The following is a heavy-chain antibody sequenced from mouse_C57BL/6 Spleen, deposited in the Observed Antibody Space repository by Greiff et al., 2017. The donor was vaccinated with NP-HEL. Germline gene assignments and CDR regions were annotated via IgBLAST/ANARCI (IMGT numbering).Heavy chain of an antibody. CDR3: RSYGYDPYAMDY. CDR1: YTFTDYYM. J-gene: IGHJ4*01. CDR2: YPGSGNTY. V-gene: IGHV1-83*01. D-gene: IGHD2-2*01. Sequence: VQLQQSGPELVKPGASVKMSCKASGYTFTDYYMHWVKQKPGKGLEWIGEIYPGSGNTYYNEKFKGKATLTADTSSSTAYMQLSSLTSEDSAVYFCARSYGYDPYAMDYWGQGTSVTVSS.